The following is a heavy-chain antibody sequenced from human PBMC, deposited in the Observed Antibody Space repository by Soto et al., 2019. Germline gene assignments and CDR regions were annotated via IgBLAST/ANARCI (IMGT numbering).Heavy chain of an antibody. CDR3: AKDKQGSDWFDP. Sequence: EVQLLESGGGVEQPGGSLRLSCTTSGFTLSSSAMSWARQAPGRGLEWVSVIGGTDGTTYYTDSVRGRFTISGDNSQNPLYLQMNSLRAEDTAVYYCAKDKQGSDWFDPWGQGTLVTVSS. J-gene: IGHJ5*02. CDR1: GFTLSSSA. CDR2: IGGTDGTT. V-gene: IGHV3-23*01.